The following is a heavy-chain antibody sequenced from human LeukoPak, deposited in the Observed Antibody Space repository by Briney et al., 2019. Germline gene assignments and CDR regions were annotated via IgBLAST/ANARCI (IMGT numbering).Heavy chain of an antibody. CDR2: ISGSGGST. V-gene: IGHV3-23*01. CDR3: ARLGYGSTWGERYYFDY. Sequence: GGSLRLSCAASGFTFSSYAMSWVRQAPGKGLEWVSAISGSGGSTYYADSVKGRFTISRDNSKSTLYLQMNSLRADDTAVYYCARLGYGSTWGERYYFDYWGQGTLVTVST. J-gene: IGHJ4*02. D-gene: IGHD6-13*01. CDR1: GFTFSSYA.